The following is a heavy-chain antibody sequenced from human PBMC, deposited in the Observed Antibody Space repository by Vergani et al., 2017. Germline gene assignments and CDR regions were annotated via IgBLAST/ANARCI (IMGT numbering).Heavy chain of an antibody. CDR2: INHSGST. J-gene: IGHJ6*03. V-gene: IGHV4-34*01. CDR3: AGGYSYGYNYMDV. CDR1: GGSFSGYY. Sequence: QVQLQQWGAGLLKPSETLSLTCAVYGGSFSGYYWSWIRQPPGKGLEWIGEINHSGSTNYNPSLKSRVTISVDTSKNQFSLKLSSVTAADTAVYYCAGGYSYGYNYMDVWGKGTTVTVSS. D-gene: IGHD5-18*01.